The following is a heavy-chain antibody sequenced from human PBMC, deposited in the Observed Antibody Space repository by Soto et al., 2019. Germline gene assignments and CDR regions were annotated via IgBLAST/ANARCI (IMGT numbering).Heavy chain of an antibody. CDR1: GGSISSGGYS. Sequence: SETLSLTCTVSGGSISSGGYSWSWIRQPPGKGLEWIGYIYHSGNTYYNPSLKSRVTISVDRSKNQFSLKLSSVTAADTAVYYCARVPTPWGQGTLVTVSS. CDR3: ARVPTP. V-gene: IGHV4-30-2*01. CDR2: IYHSGNT. J-gene: IGHJ5*02.